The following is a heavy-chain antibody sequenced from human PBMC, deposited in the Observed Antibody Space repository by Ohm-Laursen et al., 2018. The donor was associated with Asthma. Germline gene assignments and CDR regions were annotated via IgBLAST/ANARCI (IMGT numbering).Heavy chain of an antibody. Sequence: SLRLSCAASGFTFDDYGMSWVRQAPGKGLEWVSGISWNSGSIGYADSVKGRFTISRDNAKNSLYLQMNSLRAEDTALYYCAKVYSGSQGGMDVWGQGTTVTVSS. CDR1: GFTFDDYG. V-gene: IGHV3-9*01. D-gene: IGHD1-26*01. CDR3: AKVYSGSQGGMDV. CDR2: ISWNSGSI. J-gene: IGHJ6*02.